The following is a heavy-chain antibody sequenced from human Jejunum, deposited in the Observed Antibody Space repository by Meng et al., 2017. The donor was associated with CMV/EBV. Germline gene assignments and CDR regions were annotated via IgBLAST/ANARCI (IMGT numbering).Heavy chain of an antibody. J-gene: IGHJ4*02. Sequence: SCKASGYTFTGFYIHWVRQAPGQGLEWMGRINTHSGDANYAQKFQGRVTMTRDTSISTAYLDLSRLKSDDTAVYYCVKTLGVASTFWGQGTLVTVSS. V-gene: IGHV1-2*06. CDR2: INTHSGDA. CDR1: GYTFTGFY. D-gene: IGHD5-12*01. CDR3: VKTLGVASTF.